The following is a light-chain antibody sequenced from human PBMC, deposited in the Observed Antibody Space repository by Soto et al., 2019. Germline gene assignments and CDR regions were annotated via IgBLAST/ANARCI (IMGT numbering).Light chain of an antibody. V-gene: IGKV3-11*01. Sequence: EIVLTQSPATLSLSPGERATLSCRASQSVNNYLAWYQQRPGQAPRLLIYDVSNRATGITARFSASGSGTDFTLTIISLEPEDSAVYFCQQRRNWPWLTFGGGTRVEIK. CDR1: QSVNNY. J-gene: IGKJ4*01. CDR2: DVS. CDR3: QQRRNWPWLT.